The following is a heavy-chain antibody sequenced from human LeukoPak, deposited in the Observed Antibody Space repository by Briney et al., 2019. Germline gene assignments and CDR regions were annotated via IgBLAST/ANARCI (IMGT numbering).Heavy chain of an antibody. V-gene: IGHV1-2*06. D-gene: IGHD3-22*01. Sequence: ASVKVSCKASGYTFTGYYMHWVRQAPGQGLEWMGRINPNSGGTNYAQTFQGRVAMTRDTSISTAYIELSRLRSDDTAVYYCARDYYDSSGYYNYWGQGTLVTVSS. J-gene: IGHJ4*02. CDR3: ARDYYDSSGYYNY. CDR1: GYTFTGYY. CDR2: INPNSGGT.